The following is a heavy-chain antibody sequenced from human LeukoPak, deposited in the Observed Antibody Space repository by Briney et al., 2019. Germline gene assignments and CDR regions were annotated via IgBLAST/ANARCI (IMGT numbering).Heavy chain of an antibody. CDR2: VNPNSGGT. CDR3: ARGGGYSGYDYGDY. Sequence: GASVKVSCKASGYTFTGYYMHWVRQAPGQGLEWMGWVNPNSGGTNYAQKFQGRVTMTRDTSISTAYMELSSLRSEDTAVYYCARGGGYSGYDYGDYWGQGTLVTVSS. V-gene: IGHV1-2*02. J-gene: IGHJ4*02. D-gene: IGHD5-12*01. CDR1: GYTFTGYY.